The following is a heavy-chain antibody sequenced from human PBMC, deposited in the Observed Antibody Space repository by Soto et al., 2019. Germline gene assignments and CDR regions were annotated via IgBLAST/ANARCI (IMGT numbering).Heavy chain of an antibody. J-gene: IGHJ3*01. D-gene: IGHD3-16*01. CDR3: ARYRGGAFDF. V-gene: IGHV4-59*01. CDR2: IYYSGST. Sequence: PSETLSLTCTVSGGSISSYYWSWIRQPPGKGLEWIGYIYYSGSTNYNPSLKSRVTISVDTSKNQFSLKLSSVTAADTAVYYCARYRGGAFDFWGQGTMVTVSS. CDR1: GGSISSYY.